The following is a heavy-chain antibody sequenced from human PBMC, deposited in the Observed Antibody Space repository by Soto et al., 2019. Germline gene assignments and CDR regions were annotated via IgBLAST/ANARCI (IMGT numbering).Heavy chain of an antibody. D-gene: IGHD1-1*01. CDR3: ERDYRDGFLYLNIQHHNWFDP. J-gene: IGHJ5*02. CDR1: GGTFSSYA. CDR2: IIPIFGTA. V-gene: IGHV1-69*13. Sequence: SVKVSCKASGGTFSSYAISWVRQAPGQGLEWMGGIIPIFGTANYAQKFQGRVTITADESTSTAYMELSSLRSEDTAVYYCERDYRDGFLYLNIQHHNWFDPLGKGTLVT.